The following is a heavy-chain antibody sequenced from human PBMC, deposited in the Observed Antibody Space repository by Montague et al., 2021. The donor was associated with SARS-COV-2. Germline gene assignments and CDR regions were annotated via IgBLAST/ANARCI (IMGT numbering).Heavy chain of an antibody. J-gene: IGHJ5*02. CDR2: IYYDGSA. D-gene: IGHD3-16*01. Sequence: SETLSLTCSFSTASISTYYWSWVRQPPGKGLEWLGYIYYDGSATYNPSLSSRVAMSVDTSKTRFSLELTSVTDAGTAVYYCASSRGAYNWIDAWGQGTLVTVSS. CDR1: TASISTYY. CDR3: ASSRGAYNWIDA. V-gene: IGHV4-59*12.